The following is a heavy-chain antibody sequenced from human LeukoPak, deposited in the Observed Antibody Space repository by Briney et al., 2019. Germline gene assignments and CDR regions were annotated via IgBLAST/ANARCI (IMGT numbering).Heavy chain of an antibody. V-gene: IGHV3-43*01. CDR1: GFTFDDYT. CDR2: ISWDGGST. J-gene: IGHJ5*02. Sequence: GGSLRLSCAASGFTFDDYTMHWVRQAPGKGLEWVSLISWDGGSTYYADSVKGRFTISRDNSKNSLYLQMNSLRTGDTALYYCAKDMGALWFDPWGQGTLVTVSS. D-gene: IGHD3-16*01. CDR3: AKDMGALWFDP.